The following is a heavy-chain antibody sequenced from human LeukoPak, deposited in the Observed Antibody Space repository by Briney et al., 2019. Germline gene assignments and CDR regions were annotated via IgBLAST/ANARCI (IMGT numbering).Heavy chain of an antibody. CDR2: FCWDGGST. CDR1: GFPFDDLA. V-gene: IGHV3-43D*03. D-gene: IGHD6-6*01. J-gene: IGHJ6*03. CDR3: AKGAGSSRYYYYYYMDV. Sequence: GSLRLPCAGSGFPFDDLAMPLVRQAPGKGLEWGPFFCWDGGSTYYADSVKGRFTISRDNSKNSLYLQMNSLRAEDTALYYCAKGAGSSRYYYYYYMDVWGKGTTVTVSS.